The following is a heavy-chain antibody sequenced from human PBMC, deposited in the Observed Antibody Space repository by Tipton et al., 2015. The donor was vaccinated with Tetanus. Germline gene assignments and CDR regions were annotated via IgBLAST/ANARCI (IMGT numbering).Heavy chain of an antibody. CDR1: GDAISSGGFF. Sequence: GLVKPSQTLSLTCTVSGDAISSGGFFWNWIRQFPGKGLEWIGYVYYSGSTFYNPSLKSRVTMSVDTSKNQLSLNLSSVTAADTAVYYCARDQGGGRVVRLNWFGPWGHGTLVTVSS. D-gene: IGHD6-6*01. J-gene: IGHJ5*02. CDR2: VYYSGST. V-gene: IGHV4-31*03. CDR3: ARDQGGGRVVRLNWFGP.